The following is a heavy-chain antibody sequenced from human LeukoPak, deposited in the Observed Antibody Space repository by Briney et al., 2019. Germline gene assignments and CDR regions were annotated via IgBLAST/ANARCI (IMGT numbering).Heavy chain of an antibody. CDR3: ARGEEGMRSPRPEDY. Sequence: GGSLRLSCAASGFTFSDYWMSWVRQAPGKGLEWVANIGQDGILKFFVDSVEGRFTISRDNAKNSLYLQMDSLRAEDTAVYYCARGEEGMRSPRPEDYWGQGTLVTVSS. D-gene: IGHD2-8*01. CDR2: IGQDGILK. J-gene: IGHJ4*02. CDR1: GFTFSDYW. V-gene: IGHV3-7*01.